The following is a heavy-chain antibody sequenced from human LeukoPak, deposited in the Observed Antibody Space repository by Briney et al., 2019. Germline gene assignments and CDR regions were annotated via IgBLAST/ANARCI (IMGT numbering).Heavy chain of an antibody. CDR3: AITSPLRDYAGPGAFDI. CDR2: MNPNSGNT. CDR1: GYTFTSYD. V-gene: IGHV1-8*01. D-gene: IGHD4-17*01. J-gene: IGHJ3*02. Sequence: ASVKVSCKASGYTFTSYDINWVRQAPGQGLEWMGWMNPNSGNTGYAQKFQGRVTMTRNTSISTAYMELSSLRSEDTAVYYCAITSPLRDYAGPGAFDIWGQGTMVTVSS.